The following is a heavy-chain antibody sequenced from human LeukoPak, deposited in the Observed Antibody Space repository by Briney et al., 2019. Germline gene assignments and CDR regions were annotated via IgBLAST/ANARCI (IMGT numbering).Heavy chain of an antibody. J-gene: IGHJ4*02. V-gene: IGHV1-58*01. CDR2: ILVGSGNT. Sequence: SVKVSFTASGFTFTSTAVQWVRQARGQRLEWIGWILVGSGNTNYAQMFQERVTLTWDVSTSTAYMVLSSLRSEDTAIYYCASDPPYTSSSAWWGQGTLVTVSS. CDR1: GFTFTSTA. CDR3: ASDPPYTSSSAW. D-gene: IGHD2-2*01.